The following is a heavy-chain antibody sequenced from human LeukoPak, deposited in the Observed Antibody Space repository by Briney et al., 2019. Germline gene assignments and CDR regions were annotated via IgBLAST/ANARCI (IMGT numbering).Heavy chain of an antibody. CDR1: GFTFSNFA. Sequence: GGSLRLSCAASGFTFSNFAMNWVRQAPGKGLEWVSIIIGSGVGTYATYYPDSVKGRFTTSRDNSKNTLYLQMNSLRAEDTAVYYCAKEPAHRSGYYYDFDYWGQGTLVTVSS. J-gene: IGHJ4*02. CDR3: AKEPAHRSGYYYDFDY. CDR2: IIGSGVGTYAT. V-gene: IGHV3-23*01. D-gene: IGHD3-22*01.